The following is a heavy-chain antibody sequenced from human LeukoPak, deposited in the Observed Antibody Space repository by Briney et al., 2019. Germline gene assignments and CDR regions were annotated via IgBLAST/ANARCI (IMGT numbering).Heavy chain of an antibody. J-gene: IGHJ6*02. CDR2: INHSGST. CDR3: ARMKSSSWQDYYYYYGMTS. CDR1: GGSFSGYY. Sequence: SETLSLTCAVYGGSFSGYYWSWIRQPPGKGLEWIGEINHSGSTNYNPSLKSRVTISVDTSKNQFSLKLSSVTAADTAVYYCARMKSSSWQDYYYYYGMTSGAKGPRSPSP. V-gene: IGHV4-34*01. D-gene: IGHD6-13*01.